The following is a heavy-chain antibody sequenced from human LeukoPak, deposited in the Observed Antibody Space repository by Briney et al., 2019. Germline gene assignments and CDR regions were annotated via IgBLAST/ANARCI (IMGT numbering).Heavy chain of an antibody. CDR2: IYISGST. CDR3: ARESSGYYFDY. J-gene: IGHJ4*02. CDR1: GGSFNSGNYY. V-gene: IGHV4-61*02. Sequence: PSQTLSLTCTVSGGSFNSGNYYWSWIRLPAGKGLEWIGRIYISGSTNYNPSLKSRVTILVDTSKNQFSLRLSSVTAADTAVYWCARESSGYYFDYWGQGTLVTVSS. D-gene: IGHD6-19*01.